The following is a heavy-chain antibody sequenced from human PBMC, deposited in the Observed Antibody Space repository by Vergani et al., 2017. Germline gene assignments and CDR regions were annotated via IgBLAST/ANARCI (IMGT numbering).Heavy chain of an antibody. V-gene: IGHV4-4*07. CDR3: ARVLAVAGRGYFDY. D-gene: IGHD6-19*01. CDR2: IYTSGSP. Sequence: QVQLQESGPGLVKPSETLSLTCTVSGGSISSYYWSWIRQPAGKGLEWIGRIYTSGSPNYNPSLKSRVTMSVDTSKNQFSLKLSSVTAADTAVYYCARVLAVAGRGYFDYWGQGTLVTVSS. J-gene: IGHJ4*02. CDR1: GGSISSYY.